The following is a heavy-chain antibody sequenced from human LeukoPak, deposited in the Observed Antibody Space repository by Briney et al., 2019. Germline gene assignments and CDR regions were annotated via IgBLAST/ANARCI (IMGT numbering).Heavy chain of an antibody. V-gene: IGHV3-11*01. D-gene: IGHD6-13*01. Sequence: GGSLRLSCAASGFIFSDYYMSWIRQAPGKGLEWVSYISSSGKTIYYADSVKGRFTVSRDNAKNSLYLQMNSLRAEDTAVYYCARKYSSSGDGAYEIWGQGTKVTVSS. J-gene: IGHJ3*02. CDR3: ARKYSSSGDGAYEI. CDR2: ISSSGKTI. CDR1: GFIFSDYY.